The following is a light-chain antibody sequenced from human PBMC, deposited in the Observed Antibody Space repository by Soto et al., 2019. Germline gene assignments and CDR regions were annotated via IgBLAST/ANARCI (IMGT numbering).Light chain of an antibody. V-gene: IGKV1-9*01. Sequence: DIQLTQSPSFLSASVGDRVTITCRASQGISSYLAWYQQKPGKAPKLLIYAASTLQSGVSSRFSGSGSGTEFTLTISSLQPEDFATYYCQQLNSYSFAFGGGTKVEIK. CDR3: QQLNSYSFA. J-gene: IGKJ4*01. CDR1: QGISSY. CDR2: AAS.